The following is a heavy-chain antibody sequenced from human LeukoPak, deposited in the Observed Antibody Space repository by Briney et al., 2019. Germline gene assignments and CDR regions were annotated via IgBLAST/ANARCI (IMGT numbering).Heavy chain of an antibody. V-gene: IGHV3-33*08. CDR3: ARDAQRGFDYSNSLQY. D-gene: IGHD4-11*01. CDR2: IWSDGTNK. Sequence: PGGSLRLSCAASGFTVSSNYMSWVRQAPGKGLVWVSVIWSDGTNKYYAASVKGRFTISRDDFDKTVYLQMSSLRPDDTGVYYCARDAQRGFDYSNSLQYWGQGTPVTVST. J-gene: IGHJ4*02. CDR1: GFTVSSNY.